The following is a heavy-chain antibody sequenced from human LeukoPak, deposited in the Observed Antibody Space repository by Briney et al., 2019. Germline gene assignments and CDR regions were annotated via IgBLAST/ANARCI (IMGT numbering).Heavy chain of an antibody. D-gene: IGHD1-26*01. V-gene: IGHV3-48*04. CDR2: INSRSTTI. Sequence: GGSLRLSCAASGFSFSTYNMNWVRQAPGKGLEWISFINSRSTTIYYADSVKGRFTISRDNARNSLDLQMNSLRAEDTAVYYCARARTRYSGSYGGAFDIWGQGTMVTVSS. CDR3: ARARTRYSGSYGGAFDI. CDR1: GFSFSTYN. J-gene: IGHJ3*02.